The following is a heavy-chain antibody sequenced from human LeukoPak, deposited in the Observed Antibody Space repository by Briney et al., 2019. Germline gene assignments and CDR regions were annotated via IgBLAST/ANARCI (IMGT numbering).Heavy chain of an antibody. CDR3: ASDLVMGTDGPY. D-gene: IGHD2-21*01. V-gene: IGHV3-30-3*01. Sequence: GGSLRLSCAASGFTLSSYAMYWVRQAPGKGLDWVAVISYDGYNKHYADSVKGRFTISRDDSKNTVYLQMTSLRVDDTAVYYCASDLVMGTDGPYWGQGTLVAVSS. J-gene: IGHJ4*02. CDR1: GFTLSSYA. CDR2: ISYDGYNK.